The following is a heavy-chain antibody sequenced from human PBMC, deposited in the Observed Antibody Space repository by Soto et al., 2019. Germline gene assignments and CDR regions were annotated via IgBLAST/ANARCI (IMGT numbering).Heavy chain of an antibody. V-gene: IGHV3-48*01. CDR3: ARDYSSYGPFDY. CDR2: ISSSSTI. Sequence: PGGSLRLSCAASGFTFSSYIMNWVRQAPGKGLEWVSYISSSSTIYYADSVKGRFTISRDNAKNSLYLQMNSLRAEDTAVYYCARDYSSYGPFDYWGQGTLVTVSS. D-gene: IGHD5-18*01. CDR1: GFTFSSYI. J-gene: IGHJ4*02.